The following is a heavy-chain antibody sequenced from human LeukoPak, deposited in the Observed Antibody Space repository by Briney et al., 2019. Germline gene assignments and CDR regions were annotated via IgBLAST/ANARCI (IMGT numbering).Heavy chain of an antibody. V-gene: IGHV4-59*01. D-gene: IGHD4-17*01. CDR1: GGSISSYY. Sequence: SETLSLTCTVSGGSISSYYWSWIRQPPGKGLEWIGYIYYSGSTNYNPSHKSRVTISVDTSKNQFSLKLSSVTAADTAVYYCARGGLGDYDYWGQGTLVTVSS. CDR3: ARGGLGDYDY. J-gene: IGHJ4*02. CDR2: IYYSGST.